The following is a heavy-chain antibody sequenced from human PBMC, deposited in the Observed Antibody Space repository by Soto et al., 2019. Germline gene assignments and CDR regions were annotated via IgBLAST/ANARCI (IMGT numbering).Heavy chain of an antibody. D-gene: IGHD6-19*01. Sequence: SETLSLTCTVSGGSISSYYWSWIRQPPGKGLEWIGYIYYSGSTNYNPSLKSRVTISVDTSKNQFSLELSSVTAADTAVYYCARRQYSSGWNWFDPWGQGTLVTV. CDR3: ARRQYSSGWNWFDP. V-gene: IGHV4-59*08. CDR2: IYYSGST. CDR1: GGSISSYY. J-gene: IGHJ5*02.